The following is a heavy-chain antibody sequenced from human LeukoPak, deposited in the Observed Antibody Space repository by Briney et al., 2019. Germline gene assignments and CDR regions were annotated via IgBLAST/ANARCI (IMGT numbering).Heavy chain of an antibody. Sequence: GGSLRLSCAASGFTFSSHEMNWVRQAPGKGLEWVSYISSSGSTIYYADSVKGRFTISRDNAKNSLYLQMNSLRAEDTAVYYCARAGLGEFDYWGQGTLVTVSS. CDR2: ISSSGSTI. D-gene: IGHD3-10*01. J-gene: IGHJ4*02. CDR3: ARAGLGEFDY. CDR1: GFTFSSHE. V-gene: IGHV3-48*03.